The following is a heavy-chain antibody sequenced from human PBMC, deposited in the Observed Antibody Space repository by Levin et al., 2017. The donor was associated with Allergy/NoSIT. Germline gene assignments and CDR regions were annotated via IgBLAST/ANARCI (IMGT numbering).Heavy chain of an antibody. J-gene: IGHJ6*02. CDR2: IDPFSGDT. V-gene: IGHV1-2*02. Sequence: ASVKVSCKASGYTFTGYYVHWVRQAPGQGLEWMGWIDPFSGDTNYAQKFQGKVTMTRDTMNTAYFELSRLRSDDTAVSYCSRFPPTYRLRENRPKDFYYGLDVWGQGTTVIVSS. D-gene: IGHD1-14*01. CDR3: SRFPPTYRLRENRPKDFYYGLDV. CDR1: GYTFTGYY.